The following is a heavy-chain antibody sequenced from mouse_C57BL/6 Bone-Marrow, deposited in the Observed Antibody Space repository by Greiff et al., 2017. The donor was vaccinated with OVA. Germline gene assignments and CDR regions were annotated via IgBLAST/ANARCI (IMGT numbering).Heavy chain of an antibody. CDR1: GFTFSDYY. Sequence: DVQLQESGGGLVQPGGSLKLSCAASGFTFSDYYMYWVRQTPEKRLEWVAYISNGGGSTYYPDTVKGRFTISRDNAKNTLYLQMSRLKSEDTAMYYCASDRPDAMDYWGQGTSVTVSS. CDR2: ISNGGGST. CDR3: ASDRPDAMDY. V-gene: IGHV5-12*01. J-gene: IGHJ4*01.